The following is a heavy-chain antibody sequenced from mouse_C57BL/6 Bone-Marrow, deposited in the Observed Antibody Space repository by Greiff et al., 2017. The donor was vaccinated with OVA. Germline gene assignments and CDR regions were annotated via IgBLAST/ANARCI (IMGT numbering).Heavy chain of an antibody. CDR1: GYTFTDHT. J-gene: IGHJ3*01. V-gene: IGHV1-78*01. Sequence: LVESDAELVKPGASVKISCKVSGYTFTDHTIHWMKQRPEQGLEWIGYIYPRDGSTKYNEKFKGKATLTADKSSSTAYMQLNSLTSEDSAVYFCARYMEYDYDSFAYWGQGTLVTVSA. D-gene: IGHD2-4*01. CDR3: ARYMEYDYDSFAY. CDR2: IYPRDGST.